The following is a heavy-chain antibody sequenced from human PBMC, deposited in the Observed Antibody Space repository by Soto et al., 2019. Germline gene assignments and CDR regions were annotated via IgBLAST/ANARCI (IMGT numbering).Heavy chain of an antibody. CDR3: ARGGVRMTTVTYYYYYYGMDV. V-gene: IGHV4-34*01. CDR2: INHSGST. CDR1: GGSFSGYY. Sequence: ASETLSLTCAVYGGSFSGYYWSWIRQPPGKGLEWIGEINHSGSTNYNPSLKSRVTISVDTSKNQFSLKLSSVTAADTAVYYCARGGVRMTTVTYYYYYYGMDVWGQGTTVTVSS. J-gene: IGHJ6*02. D-gene: IGHD4-17*01.